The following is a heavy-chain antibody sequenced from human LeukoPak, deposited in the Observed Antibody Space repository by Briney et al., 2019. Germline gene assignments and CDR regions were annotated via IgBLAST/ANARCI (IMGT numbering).Heavy chain of an antibody. Sequence: GASLQISCKGSGSIFTSYWIGWVRQLPGKGLEWMGIIYPGDSDTRYSPSFQGQVTISADKSSNTAYLQWSSLKASDTAMYFCARRPSYSSGWYMNYFDYWGQGTLVTVSS. V-gene: IGHV5-51*01. CDR1: GSIFTSYW. J-gene: IGHJ4*02. CDR3: ARRPSYSSGWYMNYFDY. D-gene: IGHD6-19*01. CDR2: IYPGDSDT.